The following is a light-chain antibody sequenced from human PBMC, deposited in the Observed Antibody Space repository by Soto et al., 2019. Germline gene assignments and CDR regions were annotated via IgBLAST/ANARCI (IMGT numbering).Light chain of an antibody. CDR2: RNN. CDR1: SSNIGSNY. Sequence: QSVLTQPPSASGTPGQRVTISCSGSSSNIGSNYVYWYQQLPGTAPKLLIYRNNQRPSGVPARFSGSKSGTSASLAISGLRSEDEAAYYCAAWDDSLSGRGVFGGGTKLTVL. J-gene: IGLJ2*01. V-gene: IGLV1-47*01. CDR3: AAWDDSLSGRGV.